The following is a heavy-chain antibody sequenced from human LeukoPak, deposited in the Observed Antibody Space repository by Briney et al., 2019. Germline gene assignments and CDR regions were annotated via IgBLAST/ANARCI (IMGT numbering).Heavy chain of an antibody. V-gene: IGHV3-74*01. CDR1: VFTFSSYW. Sequence: GGALRVSCEASVFTFSSYWIHWVRQAPGKGLVWVSRINSDGSSTSYADSVKGRFTISRDNAKNTLYLQMNSLRAEDTAVYYCATGQGHGMDGWGQGTTVTVSS. D-gene: IGHD1-14*01. J-gene: IGHJ6*02. CDR2: INSDGSST. CDR3: ATGQGHGMDG.